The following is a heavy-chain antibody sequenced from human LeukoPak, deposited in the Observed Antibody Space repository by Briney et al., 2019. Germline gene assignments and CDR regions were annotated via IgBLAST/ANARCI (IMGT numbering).Heavy chain of an antibody. CDR2: INPGSGYT. Sequence: ASVKVSCKTSGDTFTTHGIHWVRQAPGQGLEWMGWINPGSGYTKYSEKFQGRVTMTTDTSTSTAYMELRSLRSDDTAVYYCARDRSQYCSGGSCYSGSVGWFDPWGQGTLVTVSS. CDR1: GDTFTTHG. J-gene: IGHJ5*02. V-gene: IGHV1-3*01. D-gene: IGHD2-15*01. CDR3: ARDRSQYCSGGSCYSGSVGWFDP.